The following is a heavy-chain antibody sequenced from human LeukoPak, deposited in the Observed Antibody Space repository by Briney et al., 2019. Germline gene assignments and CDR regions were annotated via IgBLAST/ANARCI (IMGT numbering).Heavy chain of an antibody. CDR1: GFTFDDYG. CDR2: INWNGGST. CDR3: ARHDSSGYYLYYYYYMDV. J-gene: IGHJ6*03. Sequence: GGSLKLSCAASGFTFDDYGMSWVRHAPGRGLEWVSGINWNGGSTGYADSVKGRFTISRDNAKNSLYLQMNSLRAEDTALYYCARHDSSGYYLYYYYYMDVWGKGTTVTVSS. D-gene: IGHD3-22*01. V-gene: IGHV3-20*04.